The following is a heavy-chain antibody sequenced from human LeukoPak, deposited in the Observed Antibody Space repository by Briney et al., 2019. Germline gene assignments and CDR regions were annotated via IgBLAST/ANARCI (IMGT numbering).Heavy chain of an antibody. CDR3: AVATINYYYGMDV. Sequence: ASVKVSCKASVGTFSSYAISWVRQAPGQGLEWMGRIIPILGIANYAQKFQGRVTITADKSTSTAYMELSSLRSEDTAVYYCAVATINYYYGMDVWGQGTTVTVSS. V-gene: IGHV1-69*04. CDR1: VGTFSSYA. D-gene: IGHD5-24*01. J-gene: IGHJ6*02. CDR2: IIPILGIA.